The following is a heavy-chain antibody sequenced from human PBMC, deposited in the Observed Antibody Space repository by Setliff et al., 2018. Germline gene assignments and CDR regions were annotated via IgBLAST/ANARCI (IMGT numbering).Heavy chain of an antibody. CDR1: GESFSNNY. V-gene: IGHV4-34*01. CDR3: AKERYFDWFFEN. D-gene: IGHD3-9*01. Sequence: SETLSLTCSVYGESFSNNYWSWIRQPPGKGLEWIGESSHSGSTSYSPSLKSRLTMSVDTSTNQFSLNLNSVTAADTAVYYRAKERYFDWFFENWGQGTLVTVSS. CDR2: SSHSGST. J-gene: IGHJ4*02.